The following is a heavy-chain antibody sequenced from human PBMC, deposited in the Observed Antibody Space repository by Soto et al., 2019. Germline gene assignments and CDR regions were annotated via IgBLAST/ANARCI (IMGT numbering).Heavy chain of an antibody. J-gene: IGHJ4*02. V-gene: IGHV3-74*01. CDR3: ARDGGSADIDFDY. Sequence: EVQLMESGGGXVQPGGSLXLSCAASGFTFTNYWTHWVRQAPGKGLVWVSCIGGDGSTTYADSVKGRFTLSIDNAKNTVYLQMNSLRAEDTAMYYCARDGGSADIDFDYWGQGTLVTVSS. D-gene: IGHD2-15*01. CDR2: IGGDGST. CDR1: GFTFTNYW.